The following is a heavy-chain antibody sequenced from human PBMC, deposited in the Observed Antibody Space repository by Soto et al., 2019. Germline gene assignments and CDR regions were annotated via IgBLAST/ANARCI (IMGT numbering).Heavy chain of an antibody. D-gene: IGHD2-2*02. CDR3: ARASGYCSSTSCYNYYYGMDV. CDR1: GGSISSGGYY. J-gene: IGHJ6*02. Sequence: SETLSLTCTVSGGSISSGGYYWSWIRQHPGKGLEWIGYIYYSGSTYYNPSLKSRVTISVDTSKNQFSLKLSSVTAADTAVYYCARASGYCSSTSCYNYYYGMDVWGQGTTVTVSS. CDR2: IYYSGST. V-gene: IGHV4-31*03.